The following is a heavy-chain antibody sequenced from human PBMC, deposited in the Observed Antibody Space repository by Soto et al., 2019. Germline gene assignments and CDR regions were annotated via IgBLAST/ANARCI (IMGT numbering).Heavy chain of an antibody. CDR2: IYYSGST. J-gene: IGHJ3*02. D-gene: IGHD3-10*01. CDR3: ARVWGGAFDI. Sequence: SETLSITCTFSGASIISYYWSWIRQPPGKGLEWIVYIYYSGSTNYNPSLKSQVTISVDTSKNQFSLKLSSVTAADTAVYYCARVWGGAFDIWGQGTMVT. V-gene: IGHV4-59*01. CDR1: GASIISYY.